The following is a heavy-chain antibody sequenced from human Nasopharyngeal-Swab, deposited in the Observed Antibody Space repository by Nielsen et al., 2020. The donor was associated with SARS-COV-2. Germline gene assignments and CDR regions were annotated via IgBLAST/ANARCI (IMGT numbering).Heavy chain of an antibody. CDR3: AKEGSGSPALS. V-gene: IGHV4-4*02. CDR2: APHDGRT. J-gene: IGHJ5*02. Sequence: VRQAPGKGLEWIGEAPHDGRTSYHSTLESRVTISIDTSRNQFSLRLTSVTAADTAVYYCAKEGSGSPALSWGQGILVTVSS. D-gene: IGHD1-26*01.